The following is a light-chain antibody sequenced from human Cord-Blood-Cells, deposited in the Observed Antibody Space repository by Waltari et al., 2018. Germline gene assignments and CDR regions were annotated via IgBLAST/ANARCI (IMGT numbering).Light chain of an antibody. CDR1: SSDVGGYNY. CDR3: CSDAGSYRV. CDR2: DVS. J-gene: IGLJ1*01. V-gene: IGLV2-11*01. Sequence: QSALTQPRSVSGSPGQSVTISCTGTSSDVGGYNYVSWYQQHPGKAPKLMIYDVSKRPSGVPDRFSGSKSGNTASLTISGLQAEDEAEYYCCSDAGSYRVFGTGTKVTVL.